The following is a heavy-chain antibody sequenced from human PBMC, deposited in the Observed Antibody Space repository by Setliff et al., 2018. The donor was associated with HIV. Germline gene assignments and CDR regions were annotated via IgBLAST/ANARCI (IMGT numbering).Heavy chain of an antibody. Sequence: PSETLSLTCRVSGGSFIGYHWNWVRQSPTKGLQWIGEISHSGTTKYNPSLKSLFAMSADTSKSEFSLKMTSVTAADTAVYYCARVGRDRLVASGLYFDLWGRGTLVTVS. CDR2: ISHSGTT. D-gene: IGHD6-19*01. J-gene: IGHJ2*01. V-gene: IGHV4-34*01. CDR1: GGSFIGYH. CDR3: ARVGRDRLVASGLYFDL.